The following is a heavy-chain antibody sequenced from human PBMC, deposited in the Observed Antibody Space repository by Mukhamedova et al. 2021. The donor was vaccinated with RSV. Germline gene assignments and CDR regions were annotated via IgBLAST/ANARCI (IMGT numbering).Heavy chain of an antibody. Sequence: RQMPGKGLEWMGVIYLSDSDTRYSPSFQGQVTISADKSINTAYLQWSSLKASDTAMYYCARRGVVTPSDAFDIWGQGPMVTVSS. D-gene: IGHD4-23*01. V-gene: IGHV5-51*01. J-gene: IGHJ3*02. CDR3: ARRGVVTPSDAFDI. CDR2: IYLSDSDT.